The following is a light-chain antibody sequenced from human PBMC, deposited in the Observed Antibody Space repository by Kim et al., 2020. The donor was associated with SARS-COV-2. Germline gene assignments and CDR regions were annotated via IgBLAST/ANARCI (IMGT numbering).Light chain of an antibody. CDR3: QAWDSTTACVV. CDR1: KLGDKY. CDR2: QDN. J-gene: IGLJ2*01. V-gene: IGLV3-1*01. Sequence: SYELTQPPSLSVSPGQTASITCSGDKLGDKYACWYQQKPGQSPVLVIYQDNKRPSGIPERFSGSNSGNTATLTISGTQAMDEADYYCQAWDSTTACVVFGGGTQLTVL.